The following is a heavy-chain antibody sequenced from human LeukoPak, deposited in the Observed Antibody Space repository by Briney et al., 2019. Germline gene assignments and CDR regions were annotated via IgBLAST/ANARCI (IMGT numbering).Heavy chain of an antibody. CDR2: IKADGSGT. V-gene: IGHV3-43*02. D-gene: IGHD2/OR15-2a*01. CDR1: GFTIGPYA. J-gene: IGHJ6*02. Sequence: GGSLRLSCAASGFTIGPYAMYWVRQGPGRGLEWVSVIKADGSGTFYADSVRGRFTTSRDDSKNSLYLQMNSLTSEDTALYYCATWAFYHNLDVWGQGTTVIVSS. CDR3: ATWAFYHNLDV.